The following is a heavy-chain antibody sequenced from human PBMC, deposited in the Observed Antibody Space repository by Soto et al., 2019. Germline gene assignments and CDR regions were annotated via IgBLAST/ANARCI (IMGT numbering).Heavy chain of an antibody. Sequence: ASVKVSCKAPEDTFTSYYINWVRQAPGQGLEWMGIINPKGGSTRYAQKFQGRVTLTRGTPASKVYLELRSLRSDETAFYYSARSSGGVFGIIIEGSHWFRPWGQGTLVTVSS. CDR1: EDTFTSYY. CDR3: ARSSGGVFGIIIEGSHWFRP. D-gene: IGHD1-26*01. J-gene: IGHJ5*02. CDR2: INPKGGST. V-gene: IGHV1-46*01.